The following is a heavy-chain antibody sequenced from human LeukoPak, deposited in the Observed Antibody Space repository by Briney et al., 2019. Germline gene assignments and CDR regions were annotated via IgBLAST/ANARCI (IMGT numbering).Heavy chain of an antibody. CDR2: AGWAGGTT. J-gene: IGHJ4*02. V-gene: IGHV3-43*01. Sequence: GGSLRLSCATSGFSLDRYTIHWVRQAPGKGLEWVSLAGWAGGTTFYSDSVRGRFTISRDSGRKSVYLQMNSLTTDDTAFYFCAKELDTMFFDYWGQGALVTVSS. CDR3: AKELDTMFFDY. CDR1: GFSLDRYT. D-gene: IGHD3-10*02.